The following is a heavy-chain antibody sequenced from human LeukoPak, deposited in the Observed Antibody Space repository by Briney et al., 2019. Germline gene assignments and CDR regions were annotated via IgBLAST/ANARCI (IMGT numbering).Heavy chain of an antibody. CDR2: ISSNGGST. D-gene: IGHD5-18*01. Sequence: GGSLRLSCAASGFTFSSCAIHWVRQAPGKGLEYVSAISSNGGSTYYANSVKGRFTISRDNSKNTLYLQMGSLRVEDMAVYYCARWGTALDHWGQGTLVTVSS. V-gene: IGHV3-64*01. CDR1: GFTFSSCA. J-gene: IGHJ4*02. CDR3: ARWGTALDH.